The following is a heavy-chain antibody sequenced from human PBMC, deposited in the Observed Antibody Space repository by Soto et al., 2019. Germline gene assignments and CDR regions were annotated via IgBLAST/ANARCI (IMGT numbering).Heavy chain of an antibody. CDR3: AKDRRGAYCSGGICYSPDY. V-gene: IGHV3-23*01. CDR2: ISGTGGT. Sequence: EVQLWESGGGLVQPGGSLRLSCAVSGFTFSSHVMGWVRQAPGKGMEWVSAISGTGGTYYAASVKGRFTISRDNSKNALYLQMNNLRDDDTAVYYCAKDRRGAYCSGGICYSPDYWGQGTLGIVSS. J-gene: IGHJ4*02. D-gene: IGHD2-15*01. CDR1: GFTFSSHV.